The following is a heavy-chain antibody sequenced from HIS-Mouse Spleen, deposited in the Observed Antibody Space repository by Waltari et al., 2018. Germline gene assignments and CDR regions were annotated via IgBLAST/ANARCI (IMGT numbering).Heavy chain of an antibody. D-gene: IGHD1-7*01. CDR3: ARDRGRYNWNYDAFDI. CDR1: GYTFTGYY. CDR2: INPNSGGT. V-gene: IGHV1-2*02. J-gene: IGHJ3*02. Sequence: QVQLVQSGAEVKKPGASVKVSCKASGYTFTGYYMPWVRPAPGQGLEWMGWINPNSGGTNYAQKFQGRVTMTRDTSISTAYMELSRLRSDDTAVYYCARDRGRYNWNYDAFDIWGQGTMVTVSS.